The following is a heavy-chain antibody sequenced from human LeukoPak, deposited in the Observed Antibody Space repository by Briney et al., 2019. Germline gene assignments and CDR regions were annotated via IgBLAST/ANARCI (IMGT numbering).Heavy chain of an antibody. CDR1: GFTFSSYG. V-gene: IGHV3-30*18. CDR2: ISYDGSNK. D-gene: IGHD3-22*01. J-gene: IGHJ4*02. CDR3: AKGYDGSGYGLLFDY. Sequence: GGSLRLSCAASGFTFSSYGMHWVRQAPGKGLEWVAVISYDGSNKYYADSVKGRFTISRDNSKNTLYLQMNSLRAEDTAVYYCAKGYDGSGYGLLFDYWGQGTVVTVSS.